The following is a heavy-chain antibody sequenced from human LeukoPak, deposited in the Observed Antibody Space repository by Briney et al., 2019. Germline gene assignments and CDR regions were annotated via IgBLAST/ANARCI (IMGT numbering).Heavy chain of an antibody. D-gene: IGHD3-22*01. V-gene: IGHV4-30-4*08. CDR2: IYYSGST. J-gene: IGHJ4*02. Sequence: SETPSLTCTVSGGSISSGDYYWSWIRQPPGKGLEWIGYIYYSGSTYYNPSLKSRVTISVDTSKNQFSLKLSSVIAADTAVYYCARDYYDSSGHPNWGQGTLVTVSS. CDR1: GGSISSGDYY. CDR3: ARDYYDSSGHPN.